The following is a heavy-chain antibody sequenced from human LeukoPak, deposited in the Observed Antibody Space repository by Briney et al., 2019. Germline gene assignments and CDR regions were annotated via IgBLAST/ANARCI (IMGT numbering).Heavy chain of an antibody. CDR1: GFTFSSYG. Sequence: SLRLSCAASGFTFSSYGMHWVRQAPGKGLEWVAVISYDGSNKYYADSVKGRFTISRDNSKNTLYLQMNSLRAEDTAVYYCARVPTLRFLEWFLDYWGQGTLVTVSS. J-gene: IGHJ4*02. D-gene: IGHD3-3*01. CDR2: ISYDGSNK. V-gene: IGHV3-30*19. CDR3: ARVPTLRFLEWFLDY.